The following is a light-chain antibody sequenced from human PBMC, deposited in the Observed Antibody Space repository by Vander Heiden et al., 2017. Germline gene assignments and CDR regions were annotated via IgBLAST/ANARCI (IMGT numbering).Light chain of an antibody. CDR2: RNN. V-gene: IGLV1-47*01. Sequence: QSVLTQPPSASGTPGQRVTISCSGSSSNIGSNYVYWYQQLPGTAPKLLIYRNNQRPSGVPDRFSGSKSGTSASLDISGLRSEDEADYYGAEWDDSLSAVVFGGGTKLTVL. J-gene: IGLJ2*01. CDR3: AEWDDSLSAVV. CDR1: SSNIGSNY.